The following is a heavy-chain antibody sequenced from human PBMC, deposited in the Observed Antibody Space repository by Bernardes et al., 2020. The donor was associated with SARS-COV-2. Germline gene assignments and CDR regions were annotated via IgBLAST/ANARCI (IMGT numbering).Heavy chain of an antibody. CDR3: ATTPQYDHTRVLDH. J-gene: IGHJ4*02. CDR1: GFDRNRFG. D-gene: IGHD1-1*01. Sequence: GGSLRLYCAASGFDRNRFGMHWVRPATGKGLEWVAVISYDGDEKYYGDSVKGRFTISRDNSKNTLHLQMNSLRREDTAVYYCATTPQYDHTRVLDHWGQGTLVTVSS. CDR2: ISYDGDEK. V-gene: IGHV3-30*03.